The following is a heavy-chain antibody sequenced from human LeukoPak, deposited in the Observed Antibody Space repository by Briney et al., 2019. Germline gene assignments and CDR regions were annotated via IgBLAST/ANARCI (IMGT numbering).Heavy chain of an antibody. D-gene: IGHD5-18*01. Sequence: PGGSLRLSCVASGFTFSTYAMGWVRRAPGKRLEWVLAISGSGETTHYADSVKGRFTISRENSRNTLYPQLNSLRAEDTAVYYCANPPSTKFPYGNNYGYLFNHWGQGTLVTVSS. V-gene: IGHV3-23*01. CDR3: ANPPSTKFPYGNNYGYLFNH. J-gene: IGHJ4*02. CDR1: GFTFSTYA. CDR2: ISGSGETT.